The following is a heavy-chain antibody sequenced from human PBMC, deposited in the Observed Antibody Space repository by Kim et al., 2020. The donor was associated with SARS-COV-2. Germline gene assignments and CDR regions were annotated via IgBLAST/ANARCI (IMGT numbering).Heavy chain of an antibody. D-gene: IGHD3-16*01. V-gene: IGHV4-59*01. Sequence: SETLSRTCTVSGGSISSYYLSWIRQPPGKGLEWIGYIYYSGSTNYNPSLKSRVTISVDTSKNQFSLKLSSVTAADTAVYYCAREVLESPYFDYWGQGTLV. CDR1: GGSISSYY. CDR2: IYYSGST. CDR3: AREVLESPYFDY. J-gene: IGHJ4*02.